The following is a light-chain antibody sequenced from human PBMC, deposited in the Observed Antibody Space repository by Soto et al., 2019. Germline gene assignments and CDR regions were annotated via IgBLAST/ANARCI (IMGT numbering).Light chain of an antibody. V-gene: IGLV1-40*01. CDR1: NCNVGEHHD. J-gene: IGLJ1*01. CDR2: GNS. Sequence: QSVLTQPPSVSGAPGQRVTISCTGSNCNVGEHHDVHWYQQLPGTAPKLLIYGNSNRPSGVPDRFSGSKSGTAASLAITGLEAEEEADYYCQSYDISMPNVFGTGTKVTVL. CDR3: QSYDISMPNV.